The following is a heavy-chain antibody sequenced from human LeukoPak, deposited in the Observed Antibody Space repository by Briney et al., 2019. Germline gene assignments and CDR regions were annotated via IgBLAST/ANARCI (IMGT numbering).Heavy chain of an antibody. J-gene: IGHJ6*03. CDR1: GFTFSSYS. V-gene: IGHV3-21*01. CDR3: ARSPPNTVTTSHYYYYMDV. D-gene: IGHD4-11*01. CDR2: ISSSSSYI. Sequence: GGSLRLSCAASGFTFSSYSMNWVRQAPGKGLEWVSSISSSSSYIYYADSVKGRFTISRDNAKNSLYLQMNSLRAEDTAVYYCARSPPNTVTTSHYYYYMDVWGKGTTVTVSS.